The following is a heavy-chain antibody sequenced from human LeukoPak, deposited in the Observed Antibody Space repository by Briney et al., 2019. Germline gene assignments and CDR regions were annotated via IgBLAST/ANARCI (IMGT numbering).Heavy chain of an antibody. D-gene: IGHD3-9*01. Sequence: QPGGSLRLSCAGSEFTFSNYAIRWVRQAPGKGLEWVSAISGSGGSTYYADSVKGRFTISRDNSKNTLYLQMNSLRAEDTAVYYCAKGYYDILTGYYLDDWGQGTLVTVSS. CDR1: EFTFSNYA. V-gene: IGHV3-23*01. CDR2: ISGSGGST. CDR3: AKGYYDILTGYYLDD. J-gene: IGHJ4*02.